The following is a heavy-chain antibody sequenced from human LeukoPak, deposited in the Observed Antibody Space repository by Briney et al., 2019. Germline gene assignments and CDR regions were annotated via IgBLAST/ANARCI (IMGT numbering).Heavy chain of an antibody. J-gene: IGHJ4*02. V-gene: IGHV4-59*12. CDR1: GGSISSYY. CDR2: IYYSGST. CDR3: ARSGDYYDSSGYRFDY. D-gene: IGHD3-22*01. Sequence: SETLSLTCTVSGGSISSYYWSWIRQPPGKGLEWIGYIYYSGSTNYNPSLKSRVTISVDTSKNQFSLKLSSVTAADTAVYYCARSGDYYDSSGYRFDYWGQGTLVTVSS.